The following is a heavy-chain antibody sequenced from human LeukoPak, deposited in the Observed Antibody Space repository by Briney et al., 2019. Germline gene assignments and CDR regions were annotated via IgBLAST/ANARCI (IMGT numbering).Heavy chain of an antibody. J-gene: IGHJ6*02. V-gene: IGHV4-39*01. D-gene: IGHD3-9*01. CDR3: ARGDYDILTGYYYFGMDV. Sequence: SETLSLTCTVSGGSISSSSYYWGWIRQPPGKGLEWIGSIYYSGSTYYNPSLKSRVTISVDTSKNQFSLKLSSVTAADTAVYYCARGDYDILTGYYYFGMDVWGQGTTVTVSS. CDR1: GGSISSSSYY. CDR2: IYYSGST.